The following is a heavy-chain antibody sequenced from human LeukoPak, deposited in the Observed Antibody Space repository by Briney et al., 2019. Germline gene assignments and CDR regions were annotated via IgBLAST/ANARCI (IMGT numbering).Heavy chain of an antibody. J-gene: IGHJ4*02. D-gene: IGHD2-15*01. CDR2: IYYSGST. CDR3: ARDPFCTGTSCYGY. CDR1: GGSISSGDYY. Sequence: SQTLSLTCTVSGGSISSGDYYWSWIRQPPGKGLEWIGYIYYSGSTYYNPSLKSRVTISVDTSKNQFSLKLSSVTAADTAVYYCARDPFCTGTSCYGYWGQGTLVTVSS. V-gene: IGHV4-30-4*01.